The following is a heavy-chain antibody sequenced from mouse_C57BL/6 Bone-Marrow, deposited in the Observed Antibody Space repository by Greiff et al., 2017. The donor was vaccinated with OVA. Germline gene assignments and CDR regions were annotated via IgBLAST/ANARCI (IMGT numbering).Heavy chain of an antibody. CDR2: IYPGDGDT. D-gene: IGHD1-1*01. CDR3: ASYYYGSSYFDY. CDR1: GYAFSSSW. Sequence: VQLQQSGPELVKPGASVKISCKASGYAFSSSWMNWVKQRPGKGLEWIGRIYPGDGDTNYNGKFKGKATITADTSSNTAYLQLSSLTSEDTAVYYCASYYYGSSYFDYWGQGTTLTVSS. V-gene: IGHV1-82*01. J-gene: IGHJ2*01.